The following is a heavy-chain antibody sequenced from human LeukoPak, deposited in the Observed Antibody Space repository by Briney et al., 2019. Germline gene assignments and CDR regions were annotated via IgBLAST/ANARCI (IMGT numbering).Heavy chain of an antibody. Sequence: PSETLSLTCTVSGGSISSSSYYWGWIRQPPGKGLEWIGEINHSGSTNYNPSLKSRVTISVDTSKNQFSLKLSSVTAADTAVYYCARGRGYSYGQYYYYYGMDVWGQGTTVTVSS. D-gene: IGHD5-18*01. CDR1: GGSISSSSYY. J-gene: IGHJ6*02. V-gene: IGHV4-39*07. CDR3: ARGRGYSYGQYYYYYGMDV. CDR2: INHSGST.